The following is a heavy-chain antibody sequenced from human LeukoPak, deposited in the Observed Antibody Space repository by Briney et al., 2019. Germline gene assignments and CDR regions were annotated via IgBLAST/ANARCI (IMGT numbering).Heavy chain of an antibody. CDR1: GGSISSSSYY. J-gene: IGHJ4*02. Sequence: SETLSLTCTVSGGSISSSSYYWGWIRQPPGKGLEWIGSIYYSGSTYYNPSLKSRVTISVDTSKNQFSLKLSSVTAADTAVYYCASVDYYDSSGYYHSIDYWGQGTLVTVSS. CDR3: ASVDYYDSSGYYHSIDY. CDR2: IYYSGST. D-gene: IGHD3-22*01. V-gene: IGHV4-39*07.